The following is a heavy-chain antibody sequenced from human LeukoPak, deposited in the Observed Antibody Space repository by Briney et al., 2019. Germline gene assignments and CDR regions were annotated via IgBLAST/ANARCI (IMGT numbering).Heavy chain of an antibody. CDR2: IYPGDSDT. V-gene: IGHV5-51*01. J-gene: IGHJ5*02. D-gene: IGHD6-19*01. Sequence: AGESLKTSCKGSGYRFTNYWIGWVRQMPGKGLEWMGIIYPGDSDTRYSPSFQGQVTISADKSISTAYLQWSSLKASDTAMYYCARLIAVAGPNWFDPWGQGTLVTVSS. CDR1: GYRFTNYW. CDR3: ARLIAVAGPNWFDP.